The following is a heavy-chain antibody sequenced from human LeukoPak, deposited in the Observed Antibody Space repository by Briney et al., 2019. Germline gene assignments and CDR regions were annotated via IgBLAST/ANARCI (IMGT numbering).Heavy chain of an antibody. CDR2: INPNSGGT. CDR1: GYTFTGYY. J-gene: IGHJ4*02. V-gene: IGHV1-2*04. D-gene: IGHD2-2*01. Sequence: ASVKVSCKASGYTFTGYYMHWVRQAPGQGLEWMGWINPNSGGTKYAQKFQGWVTMTRDTSISTAYMELSRLRSDDTAVYYCARGGDCSSTSCRIFDYWGQGTLVTVSS. CDR3: ARGGDCSSTSCRIFDY.